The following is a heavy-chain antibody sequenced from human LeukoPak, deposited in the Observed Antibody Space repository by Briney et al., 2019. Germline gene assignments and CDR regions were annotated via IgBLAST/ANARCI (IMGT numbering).Heavy chain of an antibody. D-gene: IGHD6-19*01. V-gene: IGHV1-2*02. CDR2: INPYSGGT. CDR3: ATLRRSGWYIGD. CDR1: GYTFSDYY. Sequence: EASVKVSCKASGYTFSDYYTHWVRQAPGQGLEWMGWINPYSGGTNYAEKFQGRVTMTRDTSITTAYMELSSLRSDNTAMYYCATLRRSGWYIGDWGQGTLVTVSS. J-gene: IGHJ4*02.